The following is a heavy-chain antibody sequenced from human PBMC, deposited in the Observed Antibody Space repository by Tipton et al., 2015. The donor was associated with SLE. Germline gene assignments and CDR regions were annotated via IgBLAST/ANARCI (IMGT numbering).Heavy chain of an antibody. CDR1: GGSISSGSYY. V-gene: IGHV4-61*02. D-gene: IGHD2-21*01. CDR2: IYTSGST. Sequence: TLSLTCTVSGGSISSGSYYWSWIRQPAGEGLEWIGRIYTSGSTNYNPSLKSRVTISVDTSKNQFSLKLSSVTAADTAVYYCASSCGGDCYFDFDYWGQGTLVTVSS. J-gene: IGHJ4*02. CDR3: ASSCGGDCYFDFDY.